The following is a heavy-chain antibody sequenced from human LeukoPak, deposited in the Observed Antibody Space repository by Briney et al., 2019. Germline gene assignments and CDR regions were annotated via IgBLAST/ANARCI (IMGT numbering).Heavy chain of an antibody. CDR1: GGSFSGYY. CDR3: GRGGAAYCSGGSCYPFKY. D-gene: IGHD2-15*01. CDR2: INHSGST. Sequence: SETLSLTCAVYGGSFSGYYWSWIRQPPGKGLERIGEINHSGSTNYNPSLKSRVTISVDTSKNQFSLKLSSVTAADTAVYYCGRGGAAYCSGGSCYPFKYWGQGTLVTVSS. V-gene: IGHV4-34*01. J-gene: IGHJ4*02.